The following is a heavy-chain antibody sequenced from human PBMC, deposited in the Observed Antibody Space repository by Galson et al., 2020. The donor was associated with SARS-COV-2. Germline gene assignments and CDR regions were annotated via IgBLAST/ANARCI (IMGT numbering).Heavy chain of an antibody. CDR3: ARDLGYYYDSSGYPLDAFDI. Sequence: ASVKVSCKASGYTFTGYYMHWVRQAPGQGLEWKGWLNPNSGGTNYAQTFQGRVTMTRDTSISTAYMELSRLRSDDTAVYYCARDLGYYYDSSGYPLDAFDIWGQGTMVTVSS. D-gene: IGHD3-22*01. V-gene: IGHV1-2*02. CDR1: GYTFTGYY. CDR2: LNPNSGGT. J-gene: IGHJ3*02.